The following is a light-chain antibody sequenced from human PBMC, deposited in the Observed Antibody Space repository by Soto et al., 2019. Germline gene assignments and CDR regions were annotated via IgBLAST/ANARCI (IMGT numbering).Light chain of an antibody. J-gene: IGKJ4*01. CDR1: QSISSW. Sequence: DIQMTQSPSTLSASLGDRFTITCRASQSISSWLAWYQQKPGKAPKLLIYKASSLESGVPSRFSGSGSGTEFTLTISSLQPDDFATYYCQQYNSYPLTFGGGTKVDI. CDR3: QQYNSYPLT. CDR2: KAS. V-gene: IGKV1-5*03.